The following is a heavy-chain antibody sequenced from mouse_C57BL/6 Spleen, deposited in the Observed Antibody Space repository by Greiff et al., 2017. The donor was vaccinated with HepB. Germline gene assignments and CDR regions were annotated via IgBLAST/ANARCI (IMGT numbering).Heavy chain of an antibody. J-gene: IGHJ2*01. D-gene: IGHD1-1*01. Sequence: VQLQQSGPELVKPGASVKISCKASGYAFSSSWMNWVKQRPGQGLEWIGRIYPGDGDTNYNGKFKGKATLTADKSDSTAYMQLSSLTSEDSAVYFCARGDYYGSSFDYWGQGTTLTVSS. CDR3: ARGDYYGSSFDY. V-gene: IGHV1-82*01. CDR1: GYAFSSSW. CDR2: IYPGDGDT.